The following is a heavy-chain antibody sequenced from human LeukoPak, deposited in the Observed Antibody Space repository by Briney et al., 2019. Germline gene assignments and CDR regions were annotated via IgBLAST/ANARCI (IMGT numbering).Heavy chain of an antibody. D-gene: IGHD3-10*01. CDR3: GRDSSYGVDY. J-gene: IGHJ4*02. CDR2: MWYDGGGQ. Sequence: PGGSLRLSCAASGFTLSNSDMHWVRQAPGKGLEWVAVMWYDGGGQYYADPVKGRFTISRENSKNTLYLQMNSLRAEDTAVYYCGRDSSYGVDYWGQGTLVTVSS. V-gene: IGHV3-33*01. CDR1: GFTLSNSD.